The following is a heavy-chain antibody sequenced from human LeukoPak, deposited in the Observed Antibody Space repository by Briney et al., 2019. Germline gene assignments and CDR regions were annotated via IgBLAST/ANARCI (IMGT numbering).Heavy chain of an antibody. V-gene: IGHV3-7*01. CDR1: GFPFDRYW. Sequence: GGSLRLFCVASGFPFDRYWMSWVRQAPGKGLEWVANIKHDGSEKNFVDSVKGRFTISRDNAENSLFLQMNSLRADDTAVYFCARQPIYEAYFDFWGQGTLVTVSS. CDR2: IKHDGSEK. D-gene: IGHD3-16*01. CDR3: ARQPIYEAYFDF. J-gene: IGHJ4*02.